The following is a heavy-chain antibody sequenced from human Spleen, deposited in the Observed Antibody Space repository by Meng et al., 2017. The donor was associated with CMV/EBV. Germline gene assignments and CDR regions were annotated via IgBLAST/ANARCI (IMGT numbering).Heavy chain of an antibody. D-gene: IGHD5-24*01. J-gene: IGHJ5*02. CDR3: ANRAGFDP. V-gene: IGHV4-34*01. CDR1: GGSFSGYY. Sequence: QGQLQQWGAGLLKPSETLSLTCAVYGGSFSGYYWNWIRQPPGKGLEWIGEINHSGSTNYNPSLKSRLTISVDTSKNQFSLKLSSVTAADTAVYYCANRAGFDPWGQGTLVTVSS. CDR2: INHSGST.